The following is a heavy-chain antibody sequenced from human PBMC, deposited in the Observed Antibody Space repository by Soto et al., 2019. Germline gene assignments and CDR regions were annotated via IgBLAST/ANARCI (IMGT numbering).Heavy chain of an antibody. CDR2: INPNSGGT. Sequence: AASVKVSCKASGYTFTGYYMHWVRQAPGQGLEWMGWINPNSGGTNYAQKFQGRVTMTRDTSISTAYMELSRLRSDDTAVYYCARIYSRSSNLDYWGQGTLVTVS. V-gene: IGHV1-2*02. D-gene: IGHD6-6*01. CDR3: ARIYSRSSNLDY. J-gene: IGHJ4*02. CDR1: GYTFTGYY.